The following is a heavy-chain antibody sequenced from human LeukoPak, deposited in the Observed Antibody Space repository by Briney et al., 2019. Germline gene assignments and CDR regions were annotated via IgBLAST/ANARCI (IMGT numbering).Heavy chain of an antibody. J-gene: IGHJ4*02. D-gene: IGHD6-25*01. V-gene: IGHV3-66*01. Sequence: PGGSLRLSCAVSGFAVSSNYMAWVRQTPGKGLEWVSVVLRGATTYYADSVKGRFTISTDNSKNMLYLQMKSLRADDSAVYYCARDGQASGTWFGFWGQGTPVTVSS. CDR3: ARDGQASGTWFGF. CDR2: VLRGATT. CDR1: GFAVSSNY.